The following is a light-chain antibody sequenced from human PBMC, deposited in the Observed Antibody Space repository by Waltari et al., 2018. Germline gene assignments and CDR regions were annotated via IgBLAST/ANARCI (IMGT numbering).Light chain of an antibody. CDR1: RTISNS. CDR2: EAS. J-gene: IGKJ4*01. Sequence: DIEMTQSPSTLSASVGQRVTITCRASRTISNSLAWYQQKPGKAPYLLISEASTLQIGVPSRFSGSGYGTEFTLSINSLQPDDFATYYCQQYNNYLLTFGGGTKVEI. CDR3: QQYNNYLLT. V-gene: IGKV1-5*01.